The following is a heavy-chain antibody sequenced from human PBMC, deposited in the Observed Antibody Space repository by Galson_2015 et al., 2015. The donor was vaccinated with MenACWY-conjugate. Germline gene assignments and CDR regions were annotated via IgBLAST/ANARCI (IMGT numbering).Heavy chain of an antibody. D-gene: IGHD4-11*01. CDR2: IIPIFGTS. V-gene: IGHV1-69*13. Sequence: SVKVSCKASGGTFSNYAINWVRQAPGQGLEGMGGIIPIFGTSNYAQKFQGRVTFTADESTSTAYMELSSLTSEDTALYYCARADFTGRTGNNYNRPDAWGQGSLVTVSS. J-gene: IGHJ1*01. CDR1: GGTFSNYA. CDR3: ARADFTGRTGNNYNRPDA.